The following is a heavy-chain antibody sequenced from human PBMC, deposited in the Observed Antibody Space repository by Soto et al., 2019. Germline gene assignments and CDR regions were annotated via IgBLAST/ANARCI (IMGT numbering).Heavy chain of an antibody. D-gene: IGHD5-18*01. J-gene: IGHJ4*02. CDR3: AREGGYSYGFDY. V-gene: IGHV1-8*01. CDR2: MNPNSGNT. CDR1: GYTFTSYD. Sequence: QVQLVQSGAEGKKPGASVKVSCKASGYTFTSYDINWVRQATGQGLEWMGWMNPNSGNTVYAQKFQGRVNLTRNPSISTAYLELSSLRSEDTAVYYCAREGGYSYGFDYWGQGTLVTVSS.